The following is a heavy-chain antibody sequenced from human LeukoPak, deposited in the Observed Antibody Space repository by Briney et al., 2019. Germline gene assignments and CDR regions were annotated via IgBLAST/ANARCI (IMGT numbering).Heavy chain of an antibody. D-gene: IGHD3-10*01. J-gene: IGHJ4*02. CDR2: ISGGGNST. V-gene: IGHV3-23*01. CDR3: ARGINYGSGIDY. CDR1: GLTFSNYA. Sequence: PGGSVRLSCPASGLTFSNYAMSWVRQAPGKGLEWVSAISGGGNSTYYADSVKGRFTISRDNAKNTVYLQMNNLRVEDTAVYYCARGINYGSGIDYWGQGILVTVSS.